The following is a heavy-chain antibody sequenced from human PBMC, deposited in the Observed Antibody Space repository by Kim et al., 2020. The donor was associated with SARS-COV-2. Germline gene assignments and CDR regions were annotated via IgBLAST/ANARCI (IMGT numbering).Heavy chain of an antibody. D-gene: IGHD6-13*01. CDR2: INPNSGGT. CDR1: GYTFTGYY. Sequence: ASVKVSCKASGYTFTGYYMHWVRQAPGQGLEWMGWINPNSGGTNYAQKFQGRVTMTRDTSISTAYMELSRLRSDDTAVYYCAREPTYSSSLGWFDPWGQGTLVTVSS. CDR3: AREPTYSSSLGWFDP. J-gene: IGHJ5*02. V-gene: IGHV1-2*02.